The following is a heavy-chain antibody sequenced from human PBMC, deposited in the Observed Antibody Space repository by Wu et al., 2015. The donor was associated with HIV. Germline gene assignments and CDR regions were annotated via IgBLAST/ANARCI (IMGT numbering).Heavy chain of an antibody. CDR2: IIPLFGTT. CDR3: ATPRSPGFSSAWPTYFDY. CDR1: GNTFNA. D-gene: IGHD6-19*01. J-gene: IGHJ4*02. V-gene: IGHV1-69*05. Sequence: QVQLVQSGAEVKKPKSSVKVSCKASGNTFNAINWVRQAPGQGLEWMGGIIPLFGTTDYAQIFQGRVTITTDESTSTAYMRLSSLTSEDTAVYYCATPRSPGFSSAWPTYFDYWGQGTLVTVSS.